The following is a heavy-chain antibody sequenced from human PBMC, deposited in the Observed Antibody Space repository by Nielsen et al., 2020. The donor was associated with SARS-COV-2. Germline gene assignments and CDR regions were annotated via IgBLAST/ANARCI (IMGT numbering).Heavy chain of an antibody. J-gene: IGHJ3*02. V-gene: IGHV4-39*07. CDR1: GGSVSSSFYN. CDR3: ARAPITMIVVVNAFDI. CDR2: INYSGST. Sequence: SETLSLTCSVSGGSVSSSFYNWGWIRQPPGKGLEWIGSINYSGSTYYNPSLKSRVTISVDTSKNQFSLKLSSVTAADTALYYCARAPITMIVVVNAFDIWGQGTMVTVSS. D-gene: IGHD3-22*01.